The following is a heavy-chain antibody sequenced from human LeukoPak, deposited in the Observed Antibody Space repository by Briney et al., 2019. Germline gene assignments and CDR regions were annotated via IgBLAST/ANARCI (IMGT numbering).Heavy chain of an antibody. CDR1: GGSISSHY. J-gene: IGHJ3*02. CDR2: IYYSGST. V-gene: IGHV4-59*11. D-gene: IGHD2-2*01. Sequence: SETLSLTCTVSGGSISSHYWSWIRQPPGKGLEWIGYIYYSGSTNYNPSLKSRVTISVDTSKNQFSLKLSSVTAADTAVYYCARVVGLRAFDIWGQGTMVTVSS. CDR3: ARVVGLRAFDI.